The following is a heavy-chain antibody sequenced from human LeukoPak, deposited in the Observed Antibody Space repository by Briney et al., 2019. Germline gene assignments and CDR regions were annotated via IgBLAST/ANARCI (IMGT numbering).Heavy chain of an antibody. V-gene: IGHV4-61*02. CDR1: GDSISTGSYY. CDR2: IYTSGST. J-gene: IGHJ3*02. D-gene: IGHD1-26*01. Sequence: SETLSLTCTVSGDSISTGSYYWSWIRQPAGKGLEWIGRIYTSGSTNYNPSLKSRVTISVDTSKNQFSLKLSTVTAADTAVYYCARDSGNYYGSAFDIWGQGTMVTVSS. CDR3: ARDSGNYYGSAFDI.